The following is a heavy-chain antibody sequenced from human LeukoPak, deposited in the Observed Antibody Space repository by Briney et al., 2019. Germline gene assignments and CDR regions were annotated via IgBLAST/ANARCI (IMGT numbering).Heavy chain of an antibody. V-gene: IGHV1-2*02. CDR2: INPNSGGT. D-gene: IGHD2-15*01. CDR3: ARDRQEDCSGGSCYSMLNWFDP. J-gene: IGHJ5*02. CDR1: GYTFTGYY. Sequence: ASVKVSCKASGYTFTGYYMHWVRQAPGQGLEWMGWINPNSGGTNYAQKFQGRVTMTRDTSISTAYMELSRLRSDDTAAYYCARDRQEDCSGGSCYSMLNWFDPWGQGTLVTVSS.